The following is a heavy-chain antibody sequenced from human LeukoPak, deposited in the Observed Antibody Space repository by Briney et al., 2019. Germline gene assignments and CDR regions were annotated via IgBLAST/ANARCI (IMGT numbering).Heavy chain of an antibody. D-gene: IGHD4-17*01. Sequence: PSETLSLTCTVSGGSISSYYWSWIRQPAGKGLEWIGRIYTSGSTNYNPSLKSRVTMSADTSKNQFSLKLSSVTAADTAVYYCARDLSARGYGDTSDWGQGTLVTVSS. CDR2: IYTSGST. J-gene: IGHJ4*02. CDR3: ARDLSARGYGDTSD. V-gene: IGHV4-4*07. CDR1: GGSISSYY.